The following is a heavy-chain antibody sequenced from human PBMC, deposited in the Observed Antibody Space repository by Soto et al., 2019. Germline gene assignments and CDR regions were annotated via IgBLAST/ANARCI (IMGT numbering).Heavy chain of an antibody. CDR2: IYHSGST. Sequence: TLSVTCAVGGGSRTRWGCSWSWNRQPPGKGLEWIGYIYHSGSTYYNPSLKSRVTISVDRSKNQFSLKLSSVTAADTAVYYCASSGGYYGAGSSSYNNYGRDVWGHGTTVTVSS. V-gene: IGHV4-30-2*01. D-gene: IGHD3-10*01. J-gene: IGHJ6*02. CDR3: ASSGGYYGAGSSSYNNYGRDV. CDR1: GGSRTRWGCS.